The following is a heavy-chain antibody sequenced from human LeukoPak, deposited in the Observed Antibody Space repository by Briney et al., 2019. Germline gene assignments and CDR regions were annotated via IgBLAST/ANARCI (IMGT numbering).Heavy chain of an antibody. Sequence: ASVKVSCKASGYTFTGYYMHWVRQAPGQGLEWMGWINPNSGGTNYAQKFQGRVTMTRDTSISTAYMELSRLRSDDTAVYYCARESRTDSSGFTPLYWGQGTLVTVSS. J-gene: IGHJ4*02. V-gene: IGHV1-2*02. CDR2: INPNSGGT. CDR3: ARESRTDSSGFTPLY. CDR1: GYTFTGYY. D-gene: IGHD6-19*01.